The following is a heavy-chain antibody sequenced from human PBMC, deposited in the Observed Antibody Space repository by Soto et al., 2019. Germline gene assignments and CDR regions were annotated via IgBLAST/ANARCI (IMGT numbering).Heavy chain of an antibody. CDR3: EKGYGYCSSTSGPGGDY. D-gene: IGHD2-2*01. Sequence: EVQLVESGGGLVQPGRSLRLSCAASGFTFDDYAMHWVRQAPGKGLEWVSGISWNSGSIGYADSVKGRFTISRDNAKNSLYRQRNSLRAEDPALYYWEKGYGYCSSTSGPGGDYWGQGPLVPVSS. CDR2: ISWNSGSI. CDR1: GFTFDDYA. V-gene: IGHV3-9*01. J-gene: IGHJ4*02.